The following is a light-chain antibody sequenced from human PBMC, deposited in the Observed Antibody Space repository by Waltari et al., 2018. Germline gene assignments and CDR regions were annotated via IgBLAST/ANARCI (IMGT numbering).Light chain of an antibody. CDR2: GNT. Sequence: QSTLTQPPSVSGAPGQTVTISCSGTTSNIGALFHVHWYQKFPGTAPKLLIYGNTHRPSGVPGRFSGSKSDTSASLVISGLQAEDAGDYYCQSYDNVVKGCVFRTGTKVIVL. V-gene: IGLV1-40*01. CDR3: QSYDNVVKGCV. CDR1: TSNIGALFH. J-gene: IGLJ1*01.